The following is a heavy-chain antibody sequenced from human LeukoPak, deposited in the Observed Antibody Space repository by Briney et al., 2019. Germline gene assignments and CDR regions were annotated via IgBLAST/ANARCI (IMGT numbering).Heavy chain of an antibody. CDR2: IYYSGST. D-gene: IGHD3-22*01. CDR3: ARAIYYYDSSGYYYWIDY. Sequence: SETLSLTCTVSGGSISSYYWSWIRQPPGKGLEWIGYIYYSGSTNYNPSLKSRVTISVDTSKDQFSLKLSSVTAADTAVYYCARAIYYYDSSGYYYWIDYWGQGTLVTVSS. CDR1: GGSISSYY. V-gene: IGHV4-59*01. J-gene: IGHJ4*02.